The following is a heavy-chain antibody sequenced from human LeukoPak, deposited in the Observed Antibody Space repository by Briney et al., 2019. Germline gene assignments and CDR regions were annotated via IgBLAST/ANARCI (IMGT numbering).Heavy chain of an antibody. Sequence: GGSLRLSCAASGFTFSSYAMHWVRQAPGKGLEWVAVISYDGSNKYYADSVKGRFTISRDNSKNTLYLQMNSLRAEDTAVYYCARGPISGSYFAYWGQGTLVTVSS. D-gene: IGHD1-26*01. CDR1: GFTFSSYA. J-gene: IGHJ4*02. V-gene: IGHV3-30-3*01. CDR3: ARGPISGSYFAY. CDR2: ISYDGSNK.